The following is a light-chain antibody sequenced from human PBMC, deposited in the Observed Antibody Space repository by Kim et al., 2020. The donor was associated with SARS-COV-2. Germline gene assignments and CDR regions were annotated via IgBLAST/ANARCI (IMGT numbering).Light chain of an antibody. J-gene: IGKJ4*01. CDR3: QQRSTWPLT. V-gene: IGKV3-11*01. CDR2: DAS. Sequence: SLSPGERATLSCRASQSVSSYLGWYQQKPGQAPRLLISDASNRATGTPPRFSGSGSGTDFTLTISSLEPEDFAVYYCQQRSTWPLTFGGGTKLEI. CDR1: QSVSSY.